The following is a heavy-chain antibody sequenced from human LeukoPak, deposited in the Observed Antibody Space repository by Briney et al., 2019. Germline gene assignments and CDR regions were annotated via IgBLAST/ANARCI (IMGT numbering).Heavy chain of an antibody. J-gene: IGHJ4*02. CDR2: IKSKTDGGTT. Sequence: GGSLRLSCATSGFTFSDYAMSWVRQAPGKGLEWVGRIKSKTDGGTTDYAAPVKGRFTISRDDSKNTLYLQMNSLKTEDTAVYYCTTDPNYDFSPLWGQGTLVTVSS. CDR1: GFTFSDYA. CDR3: TTDPNYDFSPL. V-gene: IGHV3-15*01. D-gene: IGHD3-3*01.